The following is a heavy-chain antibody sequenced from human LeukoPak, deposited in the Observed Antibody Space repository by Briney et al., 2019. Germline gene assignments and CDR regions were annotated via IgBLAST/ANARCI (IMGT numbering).Heavy chain of an antibody. D-gene: IGHD1-26*01. CDR2: IYCTGTA. V-gene: IGHV4-39*01. CDR1: GDSISSSTYY. CDR3: ARLGPVDY. Sequence: SETLSLTCTVSGDSISSSTYYWGWIRQPPGKGLEWIGSIYCTGTAYYNPSFKSRVTISVDTSKNQFSLKLSSVTAADTAVYYCARLGPVDYWGQGTLVTVSS. J-gene: IGHJ4*02.